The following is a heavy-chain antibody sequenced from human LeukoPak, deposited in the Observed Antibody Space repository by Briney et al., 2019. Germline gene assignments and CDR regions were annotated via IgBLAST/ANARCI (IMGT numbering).Heavy chain of an antibody. CDR2: INPNSGGT. V-gene: IGHV1-2*02. CDR1: GYTFTGYY. D-gene: IGHD3-22*01. CDR3: ARAYYYDSSGYRFDP. J-gene: IGHJ5*02. Sequence: ASVKVSCKASGYTFTGYYMHWVRQAPGQGLEWMGWINPNSGGTNYAQKFQGRVTMTRDTSISTAYMELGRLRSDDTAVYYCARAYYYDSSGYRFDPWGQGTLVTVSS.